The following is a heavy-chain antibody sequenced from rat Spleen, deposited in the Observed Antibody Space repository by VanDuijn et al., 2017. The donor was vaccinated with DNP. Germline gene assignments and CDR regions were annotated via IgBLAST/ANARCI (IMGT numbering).Heavy chain of an antibody. CDR3: VRWKSGHFDY. J-gene: IGHJ2*01. CDR2: IGSAAYAP. CDR1: GFIFRAQY. Sequence: EVQRVETGGGLVQPGRSLKPPWAAPGFIFRAQYMPWVRQAPAKGLIWVAYIGSAAYAPYYGESVKGRFKISRDNAKSTLYLQMNSLRSEDMATYYCVRWKSGHFDYWGQGVMVTVSS. V-gene: IGHV5-22*01. D-gene: IGHD3-7*01.